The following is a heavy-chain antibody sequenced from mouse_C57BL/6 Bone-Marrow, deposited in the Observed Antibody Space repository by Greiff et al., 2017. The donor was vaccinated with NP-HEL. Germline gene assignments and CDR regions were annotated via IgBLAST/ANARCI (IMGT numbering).Heavy chain of an antibody. J-gene: IGHJ2*01. D-gene: IGHD1-1*01. CDR1: EYAFPSHD. CDR2: INSDGGST. CDR3: ARHYYGSSYVSYYFDY. Sequence: EVQRVESGGGLVQPGESLKLSCESNEYAFPSHDMSWVRKTPEKRLELVAAINSDGGSTYYPDTMERRFIISRDNTKKTLYLQRSSLRSEDTAVYYCARHYYGSSYVSYYFDYWGQGTTLTVSS. V-gene: IGHV5-2*01.